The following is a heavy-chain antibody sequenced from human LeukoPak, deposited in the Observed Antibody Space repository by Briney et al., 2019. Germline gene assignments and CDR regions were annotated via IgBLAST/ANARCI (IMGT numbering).Heavy chain of an antibody. CDR1: GGSFSGYY. CDR2: IHHSGST. D-gene: IGHD3-3*01. V-gene: IGHV4-34*01. J-gene: IGHJ4*02. Sequence: SGTLSLTCAVYGGSFSGYYWSWIRQPPGKGLEWIGEIHHSGSTNYNPSLKSRVTISVDTSKNQFSLKLSSVTAADTAVYYCARVPYYDVWSGYYKRGQFDYWGQGALVTVSS. CDR3: ARVPYYDVWSGYYKRGQFDY.